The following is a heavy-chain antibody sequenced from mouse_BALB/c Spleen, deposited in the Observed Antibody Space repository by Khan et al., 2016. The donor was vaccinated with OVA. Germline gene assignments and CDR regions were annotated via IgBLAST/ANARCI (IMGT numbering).Heavy chain of an antibody. CDR2: INTYTGEP. D-gene: IGHD2-10*01. CDR1: GHTFTNFG. Sequence: QIQLVQSGPELKKPGETVKISCKASGHTFTNFGMNWVKQAPGKGLKWMGWINTYTGEPTYADDFNGRFAFSLEASASPAYLQIKNLTNEDTATYFCARPPYFSYAMDNWGQGTSVTGSS. V-gene: IGHV9-3-1*01. J-gene: IGHJ4*01. CDR3: ARPPYFSYAMDN.